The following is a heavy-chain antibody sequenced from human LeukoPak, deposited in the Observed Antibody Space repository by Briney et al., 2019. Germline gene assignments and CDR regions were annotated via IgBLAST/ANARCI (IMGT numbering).Heavy chain of an antibody. CDR2: ISGSGGST. CDR1: GITLSNYG. V-gene: IGHV3-23*01. D-gene: IGHD3/OR15-3a*01. Sequence: GGSLRLSCAVSGITLSNYGMSWVRQAPGKGLEWVAGISGSGGSTKYADSVKGRLTISRDNPKNTLYLQMNSLRAEDTAVYFCAKRGVVIRVILVGFHKEAYYFESWGQGALVTVSS. CDR3: AKRGVVIRVILVGFHKEAYYFES. J-gene: IGHJ4*02.